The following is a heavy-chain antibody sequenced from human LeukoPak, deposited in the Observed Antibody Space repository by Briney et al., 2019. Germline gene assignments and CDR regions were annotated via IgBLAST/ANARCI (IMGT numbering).Heavy chain of an antibody. CDR3: AKEIYGDSTGGRFQH. V-gene: IGHV3-23*01. CDR2: MSGSGGST. D-gene: IGHD4-17*01. J-gene: IGHJ1*01. CDR1: GFTFSSYA. Sequence: GSLRLSCAASGFTFSSYAMSWVRQAPGKGLEWVSVMSGSGGSTYYADSVKGRFTISRDNSKNTLYLQMNSLRAEDTAVYYCAKEIYGDSTGGRFQHWGQGTLVTVSS.